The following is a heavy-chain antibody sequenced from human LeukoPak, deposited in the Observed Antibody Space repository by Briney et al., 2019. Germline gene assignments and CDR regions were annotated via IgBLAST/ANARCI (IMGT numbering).Heavy chain of an antibody. CDR3: ARDYTLGYCSSTSCRDAFDI. Sequence: GGSLRLSCAASGFTFSSYSMNWVRQAPGKGLEWVSSISSSSSYIYYADSVKGRFTISRDNAKNSLYLQMNSLRAEDTAVYYCARDYTLGYCSSTSCRDAFDIWGQGTMVTVSS. CDR1: GFTFSSYS. J-gene: IGHJ3*02. CDR2: ISSSSSYI. D-gene: IGHD2-2*01. V-gene: IGHV3-21*01.